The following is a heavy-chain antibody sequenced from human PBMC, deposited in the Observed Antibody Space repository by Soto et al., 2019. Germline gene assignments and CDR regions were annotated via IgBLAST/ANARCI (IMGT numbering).Heavy chain of an antibody. CDR1: GFTFSSYG. Sequence: QVQLVESGGGVVQPGRSLRLSCAASGFTFSSYGMHWVRQAPGKGLEWVAVISYDGSNKYYADSVKGRFTISRDNSKNTLYLQMNSLRAEDTAVYYCAKDPRFLEWLWPSLPFDPWGQGTLVTVSS. J-gene: IGHJ5*02. D-gene: IGHD3-3*01. V-gene: IGHV3-30*18. CDR2: ISYDGSNK. CDR3: AKDPRFLEWLWPSLPFDP.